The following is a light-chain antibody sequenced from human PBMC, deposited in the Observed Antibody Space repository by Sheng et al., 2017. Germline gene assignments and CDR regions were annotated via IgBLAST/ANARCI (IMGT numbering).Light chain of an antibody. V-gene: IGKV1-16*02. CDR2: AAS. J-gene: IGKJ4*01. CDR3: QQYYSYPLT. CDR1: QGISNS. Sequence: DIQMTQSPSSLSASVGERVTITCRASQGISNSLAWFQQKPGKAPKSLIHAASSLQSGVPSKFSGSRSGTDFTLTITSLQPEDYYCQQYYSYPLTFGGGTKVEIK.